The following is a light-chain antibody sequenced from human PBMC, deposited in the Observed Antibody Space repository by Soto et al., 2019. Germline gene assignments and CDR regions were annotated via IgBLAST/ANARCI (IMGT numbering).Light chain of an antibody. CDR2: EVT. Sequence: QSALTQPASVSGSPGQSITISCTGTISDVGGYNYVSWYQQHPGKAPKLVIYEVTNRPSGVSNRFSGSKSGNTASLTISGLQAEDEADYYCISFSSGVSLEVFGTGTQLTVL. V-gene: IGLV2-14*01. CDR1: ISDVGGYNY. CDR3: ISFSSGVSLEV. J-gene: IGLJ1*01.